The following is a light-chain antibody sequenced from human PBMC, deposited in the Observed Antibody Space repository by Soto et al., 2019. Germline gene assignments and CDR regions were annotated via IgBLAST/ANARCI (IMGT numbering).Light chain of an antibody. CDR2: ATS. J-gene: IGKJ3*01. CDR3: QQGHSLFT. CDR1: QGIGSW. V-gene: IGKV1-12*01. Sequence: DIQMTQSPSSVSASVGDRVTITCRASQGIGSWLAWYQQKPGKDPKLLIYATSRLQSGVPSRFRGRGSGTDFTLSISSLQPEDGATYFWQQGHSLFTFGPGTKVDI.